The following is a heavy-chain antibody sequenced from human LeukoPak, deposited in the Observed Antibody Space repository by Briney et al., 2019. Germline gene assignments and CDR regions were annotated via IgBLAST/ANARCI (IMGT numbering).Heavy chain of an antibody. Sequence: GGSLRLSCAASGFTFSSYGMHWVRQAPGKGLEWVGVIWYDGSNKYYADSVKGRFTISRDNSKNTLYLQMNSLRAEDTAVYYCAYGSGSFDIWGQGTMVTVSS. CDR1: GFTFSSYG. J-gene: IGHJ3*02. CDR3: AYGSGSFDI. D-gene: IGHD3-10*01. V-gene: IGHV3-33*01. CDR2: IWYDGSNK.